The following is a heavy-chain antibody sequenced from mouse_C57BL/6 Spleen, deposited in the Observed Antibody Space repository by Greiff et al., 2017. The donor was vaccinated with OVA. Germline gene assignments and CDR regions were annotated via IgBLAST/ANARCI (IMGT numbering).Heavy chain of an antibody. CDR2: INPSSGYT. D-gene: IGHD2-5*01. CDR1: GYTFTSYW. J-gene: IGHJ2*01. V-gene: IGHV1-7*01. Sequence: VQLQESGAELAKPGASVKLSCKASGYTFTSYWMHWVKQRPGQGLEWIGYINPSSGYTKYNQKFKDKATLTADKSSSTAYMQLSSLTYEDSAVYYCARGDSNYGEVFDYWGQGTTLTVSS. CDR3: ARGDSNYGEVFDY.